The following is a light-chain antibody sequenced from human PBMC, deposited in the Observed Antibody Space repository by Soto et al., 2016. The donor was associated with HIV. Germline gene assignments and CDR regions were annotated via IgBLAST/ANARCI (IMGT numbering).Light chain of an antibody. CDR2: EDT. J-gene: IGLJ2*01. V-gene: IGLV3-1*01. CDR1: KLGDKY. Sequence: SFEVSQPPSVSVSPGQTASITCSGNKLGDKYVYWYQQKVGQSPVLVIFEDTRRPSGIPERFSGPNSGDTATLTISGTQTMDEADYFCQTWDTNAAVFGGGTKLTVL. CDR3: QTWDTNAAV.